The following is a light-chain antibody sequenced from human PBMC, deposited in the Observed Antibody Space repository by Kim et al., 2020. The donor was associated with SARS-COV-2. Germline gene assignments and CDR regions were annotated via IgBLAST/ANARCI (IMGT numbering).Light chain of an antibody. CDR1: SSNIGSNY. CDR2: RNN. Sequence: QSVLTQPPSASGTPGQRVTISCSGSSSNIGSNYVYWYQQLPGTAPKLLIYRNNQRPSGVPDRFSGSKSGTSASLATSGLRSEDEADYYCAAWDDSLSAWVFGGGTQLTVL. CDR3: AAWDDSLSAWV. J-gene: IGLJ3*02. V-gene: IGLV1-47*01.